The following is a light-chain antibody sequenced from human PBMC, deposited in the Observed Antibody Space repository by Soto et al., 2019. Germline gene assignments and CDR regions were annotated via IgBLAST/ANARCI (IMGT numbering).Light chain of an antibody. CDR3: HSYDSSLSGSGV. Sequence: QSVLTQPPSMSGAPGQRITISCTGSSSNIGAGYDVHWYQQLPGTAPKLLIYGNSNRPSGVPDRFSGSKSGTSASLAITGLQAEYEADYYCHSYDSSLSGSGVFGGGTQLTVL. CDR1: SSNIGAGYD. J-gene: IGLJ2*01. V-gene: IGLV1-40*01. CDR2: GNS.